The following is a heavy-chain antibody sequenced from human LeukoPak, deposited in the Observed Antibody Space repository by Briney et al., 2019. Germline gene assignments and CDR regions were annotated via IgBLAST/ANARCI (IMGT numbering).Heavy chain of an antibody. D-gene: IGHD5-18*01. J-gene: IGHJ3*02. CDR3: ATGIQLWFPHKDAFDI. Sequence: ASVKVSCKASGYTFTDFYMHWVRQAPGKGLEWMGGFDPEDGETIYAQKFQGRVTMTEDTSTDTAYMELSSLRSEDTAVYYCATGIQLWFPHKDAFDIWGQGTMVTVSS. V-gene: IGHV1-24*01. CDR2: FDPEDGET. CDR1: GYTFTDFY.